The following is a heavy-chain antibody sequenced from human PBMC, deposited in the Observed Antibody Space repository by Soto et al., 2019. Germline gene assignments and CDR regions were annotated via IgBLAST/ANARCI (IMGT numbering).Heavy chain of an antibody. V-gene: IGHV4-4*02. CDR3: ARADSGYDFDWFDP. J-gene: IGHJ5*02. D-gene: IGHD5-12*01. CDR1: GGSISSSNW. CDR2: IYHSGST. Sequence: SETLSLTCAVSGGSISSSNWWSWVRQPPGKGLEWIGEIYHSGSTNYNPSLKSRVTISVDKSKNQFSLKLSSVTAADTAVYYCARADSGYDFDWFDPWGQGTLVTVS.